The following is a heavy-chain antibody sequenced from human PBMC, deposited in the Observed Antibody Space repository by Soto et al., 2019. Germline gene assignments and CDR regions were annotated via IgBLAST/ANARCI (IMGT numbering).Heavy chain of an antibody. D-gene: IGHD6-13*01. J-gene: IGHJ6*03. CDR3: ARAQQLVRYYYYYMDV. CDR1: SGSFSGYY. Sequence: SETLSLTCALYSGSFSGYYWSWVRQPPGKGLEWIGEINHSGSTNYNPSLKSRVTISVDTSKNQFSLKLSSVTAADTAVYYCARAQQLVRYYYYYMDVWGKGTTVTVSS. V-gene: IGHV4-34*01. CDR2: INHSGST.